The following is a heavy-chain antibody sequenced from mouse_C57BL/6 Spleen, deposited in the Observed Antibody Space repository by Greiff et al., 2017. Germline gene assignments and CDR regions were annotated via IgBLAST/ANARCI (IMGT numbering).Heavy chain of an antibody. CDR2: ISYDGSN. Sequence: EVKLVESGPGLVKPSQSLSLTCSVTGYSITTGHYWNWIRQFPGNKLEWMGYISYDGSNNYNPSLKNRISITRDTSKNQFFLKLKSVTTEDTAKYYCGREGSYFDYWGQGTTLTVSS. CDR3: GREGSYFDY. D-gene: IGHD3-1*01. CDR1: GYSITTGHY. J-gene: IGHJ2*01. V-gene: IGHV3-6*01.